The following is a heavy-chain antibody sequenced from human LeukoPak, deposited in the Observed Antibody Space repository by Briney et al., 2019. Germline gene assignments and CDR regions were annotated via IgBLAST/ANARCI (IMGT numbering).Heavy chain of an antibody. J-gene: IGHJ2*01. CDR3: ARGVVPAATDWYFDL. CDR2: IYYSGST. D-gene: IGHD2-2*01. V-gene: IGHV4-59*01. Sequence: SETLSLTCTVSGGSISSYYWSWIRQPPGKGLEWIGYIYYSGSTNYNPSLKSRVTISVDTSKNQFSLKLSSVTAADTAVYYCARGVVPAATDWYFDLWGRGTLVTVSS. CDR1: GGSISSYY.